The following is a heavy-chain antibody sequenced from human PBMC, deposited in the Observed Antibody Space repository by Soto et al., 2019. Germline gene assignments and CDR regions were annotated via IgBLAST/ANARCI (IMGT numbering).Heavy chain of an antibody. CDR1: GGTLSNYA. J-gene: IGHJ3*02. CDR3: ASRERVGAFDI. V-gene: IGHV1-69*01. D-gene: IGHD1-26*01. Sequence: QVQLVQSGAEVKKPGSSVKVSCKASGGTLSNYAISWVRQAPGQGLEWMGEIIPILGAANYAQKFQDRVTITADESTRTTYMELSSLRSEDAAVYYCASRERVGAFDIWGQGTVVTVSS. CDR2: IIPILGAA.